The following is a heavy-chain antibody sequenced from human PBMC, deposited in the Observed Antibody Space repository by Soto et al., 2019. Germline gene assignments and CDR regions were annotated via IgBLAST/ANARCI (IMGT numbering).Heavy chain of an antibody. CDR2: ISYDGSNK. CDR1: GFTFSSYA. Sequence: GESLKISCAASGFTFSSYAMHWVRQAPGKGLEWVAVISYDGSNKYYADSVKGRFTISRDNSKNTLYLQMNSLRAEDTAVYYCAMDSTVVTPRRFDYWGQGTLVTVSS. V-gene: IGHV3-30*04. D-gene: IGHD4-17*01. CDR3: AMDSTVVTPRRFDY. J-gene: IGHJ4*02.